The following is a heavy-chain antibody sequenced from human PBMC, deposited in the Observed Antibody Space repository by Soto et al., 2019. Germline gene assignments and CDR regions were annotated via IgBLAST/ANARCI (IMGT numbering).Heavy chain of an antibody. Sequence: EVQLVESGGGLVQPGGSLRVSCAASGFTFSTYSMNWVRQAPGKGLEWVSYMSSRSLTIYYTDSVKGRFTISRDNAKNRLYLQMTSLRDEDRAVYYWVRGGSSSDNGRDVWGQGTTVTVSS. CDR1: GFTFSTYS. CDR2: MSSRSLTI. D-gene: IGHD6-6*01. CDR3: VRGGSSSDNGRDV. V-gene: IGHV3-48*02. J-gene: IGHJ6*02.